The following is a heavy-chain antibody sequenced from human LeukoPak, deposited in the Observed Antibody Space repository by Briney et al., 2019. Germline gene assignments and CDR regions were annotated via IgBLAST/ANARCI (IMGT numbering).Heavy chain of an antibody. Sequence: SETLSLTCAVSGGSISSSSYYWGWIRQPPGKGLEWIGGIYYSGSTYYNPSLKSRVTMSVNTSKNQFSLKLSSVTAADTAVYYCARFPGISVAGTFLGDYWGQGTLVTVSS. CDR3: ARFPGISVAGTFLGDY. CDR1: GGSISSSSYY. CDR2: IYYSGST. D-gene: IGHD6-19*01. V-gene: IGHV4-39*01. J-gene: IGHJ4*02.